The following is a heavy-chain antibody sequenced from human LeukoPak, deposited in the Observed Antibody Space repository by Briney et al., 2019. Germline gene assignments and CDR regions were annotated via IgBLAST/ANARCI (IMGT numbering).Heavy chain of an antibody. D-gene: IGHD3-22*01. CDR2: IYYSGNT. CDR3: AKHEADSNDWYWFDP. J-gene: IGHJ5*02. V-gene: IGHV4-39*01. Sequence: PSETLSLTCTVSGVSISSSNSYWGWIRQPPGKGLEWIGSIYYSGNTYYNASLKSQVSISIDTSKNQFSLRLTSVTAADTAVYYCAKHEADSNDWYWFDPWGQGTLVTVSS. CDR1: GVSISSSNSY.